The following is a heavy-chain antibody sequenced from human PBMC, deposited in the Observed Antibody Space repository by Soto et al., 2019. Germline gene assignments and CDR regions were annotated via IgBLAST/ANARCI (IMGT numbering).Heavy chain of an antibody. CDR1: GFSFTSSW. Sequence: DVQLMESGGALVQPGGSLGLSCVASGFSFTSSWMTWVRQPPGKALEWVANIKPDGSDKYYVDSLRGRFTISRDNAKNSLYLQMNSLRAEDTAVYFCARDPGVGYWGAFDIWGQGTMVTVSS. CDR2: IKPDGSDK. J-gene: IGHJ3*02. D-gene: IGHD7-27*01. CDR3: ARDPGVGYWGAFDI. V-gene: IGHV3-7*05.